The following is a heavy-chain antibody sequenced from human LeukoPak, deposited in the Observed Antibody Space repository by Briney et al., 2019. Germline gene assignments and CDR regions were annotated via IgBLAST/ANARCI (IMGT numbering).Heavy chain of an antibody. CDR1: GGSISRGGYY. CDR2: ISYSGST. J-gene: IGHJ4*02. CDR3: ARVPNYYGSGAHGY. Sequence: PSETLSLTCTVSGGSISRGGYYWSWIRQHPGKGLEWIGYISYSGSTYYNPSLKSRLTISVDTSKNQFSLKLSSVTAADTAVYYCARVPNYYGSGAHGYWGQGTLVTVSS. D-gene: IGHD3-10*01. V-gene: IGHV4-31*03.